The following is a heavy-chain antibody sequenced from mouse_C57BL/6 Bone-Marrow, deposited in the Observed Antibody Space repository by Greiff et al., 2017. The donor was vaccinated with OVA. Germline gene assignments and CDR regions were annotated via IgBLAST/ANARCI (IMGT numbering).Heavy chain of an antibody. CDR3: ARKRSNGLYAMDY. CDR1: GYTFTDYY. CDR2: IYPGSGNT. J-gene: IGHJ4*01. Sequence: LVESGAELVRPGASVKLSCKASGYTFTDYYINWVKQRPGQGLEWIARIYPGSGNTYYNEKFKGKATLTAEKSSSTAYMQLSSLTSEDSAVYFCARKRSNGLYAMDYWGQGTSVTVSS. V-gene: IGHV1-76*01. D-gene: IGHD2-5*01.